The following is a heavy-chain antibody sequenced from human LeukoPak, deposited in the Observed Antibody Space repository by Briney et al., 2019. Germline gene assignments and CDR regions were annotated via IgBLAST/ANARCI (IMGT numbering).Heavy chain of an antibody. Sequence: VASVTVSYKASGYTFSSYGIPWVRQAPGQGREWMGWFSAYNGNTNYAQKHQGRVTMTTDTSTNTAYMELRMLRSDDTAVYYCARRGVVAATNDYWGQGTLVTVSS. V-gene: IGHV1-18*01. J-gene: IGHJ4*02. CDR1: GYTFSSYG. CDR2: FSAYNGNT. CDR3: ARRGVVAATNDY. D-gene: IGHD2-15*01.